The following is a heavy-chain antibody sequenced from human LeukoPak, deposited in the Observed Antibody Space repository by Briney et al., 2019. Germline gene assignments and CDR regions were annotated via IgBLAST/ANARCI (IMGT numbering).Heavy chain of an antibody. CDR2: IYYSGST. CDR3: ARARYYGSGSYFDY. Sequence: PSETLSLTCTVSNGSISPYYWSWIRQPPGKGLEWIGYIYYSGSTYYNPSLKSRVTISVDTSKNQFSLKLSSVTAADTAVYYCARARYYGSGSYFDYWGQGTLVTVSS. V-gene: IGHV4-30-4*01. J-gene: IGHJ4*02. CDR1: NGSISPYY. D-gene: IGHD3-10*01.